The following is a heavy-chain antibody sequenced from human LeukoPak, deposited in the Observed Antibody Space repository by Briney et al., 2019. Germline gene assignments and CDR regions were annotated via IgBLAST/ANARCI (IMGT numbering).Heavy chain of an antibody. D-gene: IGHD1-1*01. J-gene: IGHJ4*02. Sequence: PGGSLRLSCAASGFTFSSYSMNWVRQAPGKGLEWVSSISSSSSYIYYADSVKGRFTISRDNSKNTLYLQMNSLRAEDTAVYYCAKVVNWNGDYWGQGTLVTVSS. CDR1: GFTFSSYS. V-gene: IGHV3-21*01. CDR2: ISSSSSYI. CDR3: AKVVNWNGDY.